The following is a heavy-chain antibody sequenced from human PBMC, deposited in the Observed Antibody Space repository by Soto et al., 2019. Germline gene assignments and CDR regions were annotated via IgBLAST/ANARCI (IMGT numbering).Heavy chain of an antibody. V-gene: IGHV3-64*04. CDR1: GFTFSSYA. Sequence: GGSLRLSCSASGFTFSSYAMHWVRQAPGKGLEYVSAISSNGGSTYYADSVKGRFTISRDNSKNTLYLQMNSLRVEDTAVFYCARYVVRLGDLSVGGFDLWGQGTMVTVSS. CDR3: ARYVVRLGDLSVGGFDL. CDR2: ISSNGGST. D-gene: IGHD3-16*02. J-gene: IGHJ3*01.